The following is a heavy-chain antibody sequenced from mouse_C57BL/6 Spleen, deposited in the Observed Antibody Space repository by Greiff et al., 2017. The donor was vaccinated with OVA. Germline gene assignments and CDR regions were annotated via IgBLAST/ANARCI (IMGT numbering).Heavy chain of an antibody. CDR1: GYTFTSYW. J-gene: IGHJ1*03. CDR2: INPSNGGT. CDR3: ARAGYYCSSYWYFDV. D-gene: IGHD1-1*01. Sequence: QVQLQQSGTELVKPGASVKLSCKASGYTFTSYWMHWVKQRPGQGLEWIGNINPSNGGTNYNEKFKSKATLTVDKSSSTAYMPLSSLTSEDSAVYYCARAGYYCSSYWYFDVWGKGTTVTVSS. V-gene: IGHV1-53*01.